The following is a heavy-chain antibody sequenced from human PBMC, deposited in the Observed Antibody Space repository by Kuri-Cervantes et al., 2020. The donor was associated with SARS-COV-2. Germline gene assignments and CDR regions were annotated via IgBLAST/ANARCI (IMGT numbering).Heavy chain of an antibody. D-gene: IGHD1-26*01. CDR2: TYYRSKWYN. CDR3: ARGRSRSYLGS. J-gene: IGHJ5*01. V-gene: IGHV6-1*01. CDR1: GDSVSSNSAA. Sequence: SQTLSLTCAIPGDSVSSNSAACNWFRQSPSRGLEWLVRTYYRSKWYNDYAVSVKSRITINPDTSKNKFSLQLNSVTPADTAVYYCARGRSRSYLGSWGQGTLVTVSS.